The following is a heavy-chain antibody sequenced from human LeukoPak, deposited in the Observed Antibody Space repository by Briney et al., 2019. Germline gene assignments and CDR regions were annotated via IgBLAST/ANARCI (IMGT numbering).Heavy chain of an antibody. V-gene: IGHV3-7*01. D-gene: IGHD6-13*01. CDR2: MKYNGSEK. CDR1: GFTFSSYW. CDR3: ARDIEAAGLFLDY. J-gene: IGHJ4*02. Sequence: PGGSLRLSCAASGFTFSSYWMSWVRQAPGKGLEWVAYMKYNGSEKYYVDSVKGRFTISRDNAKNSLYLQMTSLRAEDTAVYYCARDIEAAGLFLDYWVQGTLVTVS.